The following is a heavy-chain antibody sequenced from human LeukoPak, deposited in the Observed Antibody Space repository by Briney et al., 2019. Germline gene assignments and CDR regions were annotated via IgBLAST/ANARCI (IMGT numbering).Heavy chain of an antibody. D-gene: IGHD6-19*01. Sequence: SETLSLTCGVSGGSFSSHYWTWIRQPPGKGLEWIGEINPRVSTNYNPSLESRVTVSADTSRNQLSLSLTSVTAADSAVYFCARGLRQGSAWSWGPKEKSYQYMDVWGTGTTVIVPS. CDR1: GGSFSSHY. V-gene: IGHV4-34*01. J-gene: IGHJ6*04. CDR3: ARGLRQGSAWSWGPKEKSYQYMDV. CDR2: INPRVST.